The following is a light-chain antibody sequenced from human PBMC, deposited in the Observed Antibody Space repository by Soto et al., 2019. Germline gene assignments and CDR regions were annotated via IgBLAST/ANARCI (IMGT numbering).Light chain of an antibody. CDR3: SSYTSSSTLV. J-gene: IGLJ2*01. Sequence: QSALTQPASVSGSPGQSITISCTGTSSDVGGYNYVSWYQHHPGKAPKLMIYDVSTRPSAVSNRFSASKSGNTASLTISGLQAEDEADYYCSSYTSSSTLVFGGGTQLTVL. CDR1: SSDVGGYNY. CDR2: DVS. V-gene: IGLV2-14*03.